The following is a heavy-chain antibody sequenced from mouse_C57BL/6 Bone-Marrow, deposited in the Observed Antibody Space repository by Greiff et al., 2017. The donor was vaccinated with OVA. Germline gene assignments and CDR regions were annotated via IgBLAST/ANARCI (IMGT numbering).Heavy chain of an antibody. Sequence: EVKLMESGGGLVQPGGSLKLSCAASGFTFSDYYMYWVRQTPEKRLEWVAYISNGGGSTYYPDTVKGRFTLSRDNAKNTLYLQMSRLKSEDTAMYYCARHGYYYGSSPWYFDVWGTGTTVTVSS. CDR1: GFTFSDYY. D-gene: IGHD1-1*01. CDR3: ARHGYYYGSSPWYFDV. V-gene: IGHV5-12*01. CDR2: ISNGGGST. J-gene: IGHJ1*03.